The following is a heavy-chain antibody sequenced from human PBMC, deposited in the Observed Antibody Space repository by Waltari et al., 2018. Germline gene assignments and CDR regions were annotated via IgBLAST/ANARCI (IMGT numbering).Heavy chain of an antibody. CDR1: GYSISSGYY. Sequence: QVQLQESGPGLVKPSETLSLTCAVSGYSISSGYYWGWIRQPPGKGLEWIGSIYHSGSTYYNPSLKSRVTISVDTSKNQFSLKLSSVTAADTAVYYCARGQTWIDYWGQGTLVTVSS. D-gene: IGHD5-12*01. CDR2: IYHSGST. V-gene: IGHV4-38-2*01. J-gene: IGHJ4*02. CDR3: ARGQTWIDY.